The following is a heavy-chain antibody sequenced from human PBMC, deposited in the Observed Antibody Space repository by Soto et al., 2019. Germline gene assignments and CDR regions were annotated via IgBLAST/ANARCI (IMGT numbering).Heavy chain of an antibody. V-gene: IGHV1-69*13. CDR1: GGTFISYA. CDR2: IIPIFCTA. D-gene: IGHD5-18*01. Sequence: SVKVSCKASGGTFISYAISWVRQAPGQGLEWVGGIIPIFCTANYAQKFQGRVTITPDESTSTAYMELSSLRSNDRAGYYCARESGYSYGNFDYWGQGTLVTVSS. CDR3: ARESGYSYGNFDY. J-gene: IGHJ4*02.